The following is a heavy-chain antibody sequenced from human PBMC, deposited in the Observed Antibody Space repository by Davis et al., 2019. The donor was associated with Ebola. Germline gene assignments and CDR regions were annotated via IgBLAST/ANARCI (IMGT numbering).Heavy chain of an antibody. Sequence: PGGSLRLSCAASGFTFSDYNMNWFRQAPGRGLECVSYISRTGNIFYADSVKGRFTISRDNAKNTLYLQMNSLRAEDTAVYYCAREEWAYSSSWYYYYGMDVWGQGTTVTVSS. CDR2: ISRTGNI. V-gene: IGHV3-69-1*01. CDR3: AREEWAYSSSWYYYYGMDV. J-gene: IGHJ6*02. CDR1: GFTFSDYN. D-gene: IGHD6-13*01.